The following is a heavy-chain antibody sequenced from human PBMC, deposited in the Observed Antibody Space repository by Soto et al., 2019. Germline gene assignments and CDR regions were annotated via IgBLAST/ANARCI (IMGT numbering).Heavy chain of an antibody. CDR3: ARALLRGYCDSPCDY. CDR1: GGTFSSYA. V-gene: IGHV1-69*13. CDR2: IIPTFGTA. J-gene: IGHJ4*02. D-gene: IGHD3-22*01. Sequence: ASVKVSCKASGGTFSSYAISWVRQAPGQGLEWMGGIIPTFGTANYAQKFQGRVTITADESTSTGYIELSSLRSEDTAVYYCARALLRGYCDSPCDYWGQGTLVTVSS.